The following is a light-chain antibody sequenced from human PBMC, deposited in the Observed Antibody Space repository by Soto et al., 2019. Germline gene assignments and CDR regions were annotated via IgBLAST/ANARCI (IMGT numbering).Light chain of an antibody. V-gene: IGKV1-39*01. CDR2: AAS. CDR3: QQSYSTLGT. CDR1: HSINNY. J-gene: IGKJ2*01. Sequence: IQMTQSPSSLSASVGDRVIITCRSDHSINNYLNWYQQRPGKVPKLLIYAASTLQSGVPSRFSGSGSGRDSTRTIYSILAEDFAHYCSQQSYSTLGTFGRGTRVEI.